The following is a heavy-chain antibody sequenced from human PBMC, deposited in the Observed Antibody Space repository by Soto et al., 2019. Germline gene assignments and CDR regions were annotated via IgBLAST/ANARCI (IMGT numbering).Heavy chain of an antibody. CDR2: ISYDGSKK. D-gene: IGHD1-7*01. CDR1: GFTFSIHG. Sequence: QVQLVESGGGVVQPGGSLRLSCAASGFTFSIHGMHWVRQAPGKGLEWVAVISYDGSKKYNADSVKGRFTISRDNSKNTLYLQMNSLRAEDTGVYFWSKDGQGWNYAYYFDYWGQGTLVTVSS. J-gene: IGHJ4*02. CDR3: SKDGQGWNYAYYFDY. V-gene: IGHV3-30*18.